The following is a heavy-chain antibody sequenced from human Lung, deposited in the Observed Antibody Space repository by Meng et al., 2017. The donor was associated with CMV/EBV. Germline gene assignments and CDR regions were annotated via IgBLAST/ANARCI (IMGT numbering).Heavy chain of an antibody. CDR1: GFTFSSYG. J-gene: IGHJ6*02. V-gene: IGHV3-30*02. CDR3: AKDFCSSTSCYRSYYYYYGMDV. Sequence: GGSXRLXCAASGFTFSSYGMHWVRQAPGKGLEWVAFIRYDGSNKYYADSVKGRFTISRDNSKNTLYLQMNSLRAEDTAVYYCAKDFCSSTSCYRSYYYYYGMDVWXQGTXVT. D-gene: IGHD2-2*01. CDR2: IRYDGSNK.